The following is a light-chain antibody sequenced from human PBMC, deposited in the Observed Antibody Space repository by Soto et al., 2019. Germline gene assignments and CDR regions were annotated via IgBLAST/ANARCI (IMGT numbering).Light chain of an antibody. Sequence: QLTQSPSSLSALVGYRFTVTCLASQGISSYLAWYQQKPGKALKLLIYAASTLQSWVPSRFSGIGSGTEFTLTISSLQPEDFATYYCQQLNSYPLTFGQGTKVDI. CDR3: QQLNSYPLT. CDR1: QGISSY. CDR2: AAS. J-gene: IGKJ1*01. V-gene: IGKV1-9*01.